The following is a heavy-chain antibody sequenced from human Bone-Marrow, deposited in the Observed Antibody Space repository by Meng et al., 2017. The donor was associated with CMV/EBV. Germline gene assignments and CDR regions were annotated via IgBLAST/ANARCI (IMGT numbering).Heavy chain of an antibody. Sequence: GGSLRLSCAASGFTFSNAWMSWVRQAPGKGLEWVGRIKSKTDGGTTDYAAPVKGKFTISRNDSKNTLYLQMNSLKTEDTAVYYCTTRGYSGSYTFGYWGQGTLVTVSS. CDR1: GFTFSNAW. CDR2: IKSKTDGGTT. D-gene: IGHD1-26*01. J-gene: IGHJ4*02. CDR3: TTRGYSGSYTFGY. V-gene: IGHV3-15*01.